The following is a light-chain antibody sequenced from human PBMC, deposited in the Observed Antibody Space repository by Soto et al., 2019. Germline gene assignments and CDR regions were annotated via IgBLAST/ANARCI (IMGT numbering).Light chain of an antibody. CDR1: QSVSSY. J-gene: IGKJ2*01. Sequence: EIVLTQSPATLSLSPGERATLSCRASQSVSSYLAWYQQKPGQAPRLLLYDASNRATGIPARFSGSGSGTDFSLTISSREPEAFAVYYCQQRSNWPPYTFGQGTKLEIK. V-gene: IGKV3-11*01. CDR3: QQRSNWPPYT. CDR2: DAS.